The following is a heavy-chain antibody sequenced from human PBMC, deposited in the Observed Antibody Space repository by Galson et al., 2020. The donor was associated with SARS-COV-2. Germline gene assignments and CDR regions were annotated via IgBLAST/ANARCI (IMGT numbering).Heavy chain of an antibody. Sequence: SGPTLVKPTQTLTLTCTFSGFSLSTSGMRVSWIRQPPGKALEWLARIDWDGDTFYSTSLKTRLTISKDTSKNQVVLTMANMDPVDTATYCCARTRGFNYYFDYWGQGTLVTVSS. CDR3: ARTRGFNYYFDY. CDR1: GFSLSTSGMR. J-gene: IGHJ4*02. CDR2: IDWDGDT. V-gene: IGHV2-70*04. D-gene: IGHD5-12*01.